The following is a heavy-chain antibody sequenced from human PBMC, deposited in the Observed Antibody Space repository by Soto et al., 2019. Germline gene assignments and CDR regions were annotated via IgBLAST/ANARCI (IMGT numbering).Heavy chain of an antibody. CDR2: IDPSGART. V-gene: IGHV1-46*01. CDR1: GYNFISYY. CDR3: ATTIIYGDPGDY. Sequence: QVQVQQSGAEVKEPGAAVRISCKASGYNFISYYMHWVRQAPGQGLEWMGIIDPSGARTTYAQRFRGRVTMTWDTSRSTVYMDMTSLRPDDTAVYFCATTIIYGDPGDYWGQGTVVSVSS. D-gene: IGHD4-17*01. J-gene: IGHJ4*02.